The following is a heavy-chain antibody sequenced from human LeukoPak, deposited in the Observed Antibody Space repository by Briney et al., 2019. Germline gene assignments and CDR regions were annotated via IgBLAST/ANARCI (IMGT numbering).Heavy chain of an antibody. D-gene: IGHD6-19*01. CDR1: GFTFSSYA. J-gene: IGHJ6*03. V-gene: IGHV3-30*04. CDR2: ISYDGSNK. CDR3: AKGGGSGSYYYYYYMDV. Sequence: GGSLRLSCAASGFTFSSYAMHWVRQAPGKGLEWVAVISYDGSNKYYADSVKGRFTISRDNSKNTLYLQMNSLRAEDTAVYYCAKGGGSGSYYYYYYMDVWGKGTTVTISS.